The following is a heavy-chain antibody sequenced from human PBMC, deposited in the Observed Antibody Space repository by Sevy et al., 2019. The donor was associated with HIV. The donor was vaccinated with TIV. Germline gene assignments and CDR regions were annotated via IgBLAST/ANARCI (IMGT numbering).Heavy chain of an antibody. J-gene: IGHJ3*02. Sequence: SETLSLTCTVSGGSINSDHWNWIRQPPGKGLEWIGYVYYTGGTNYNPSLKNRVTISVGRTKNEFYFKLTSATAADTAVYYCVRRNEFDIWGQGTMVTVSS. CDR3: VRRNEFDI. CDR2: VYYTGGT. V-gene: IGHV4-59*08. CDR1: GGSINSDH.